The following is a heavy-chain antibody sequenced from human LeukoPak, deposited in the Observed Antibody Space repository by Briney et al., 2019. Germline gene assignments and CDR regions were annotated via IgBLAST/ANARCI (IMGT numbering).Heavy chain of an antibody. CDR1: GFTFSSYA. Sequence: PGGSLRLSCAASGFTFSSYAMNWVRQAPGKGLEWVSVISGGGGSTYYADSVKGRFTISRDNSKNTLYLQMNSLRADDTAVYYCARGVELGYWGQGTLVTVSS. CDR3: ARGVELGY. CDR2: ISGGGGST. V-gene: IGHV3-23*01. J-gene: IGHJ4*02. D-gene: IGHD1-7*01.